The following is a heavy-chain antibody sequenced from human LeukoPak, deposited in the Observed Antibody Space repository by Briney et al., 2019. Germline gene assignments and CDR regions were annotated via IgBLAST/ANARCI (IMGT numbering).Heavy chain of an antibody. J-gene: IGHJ6*02. D-gene: IGHD3-10*01. CDR2: IYYSGST. V-gene: IGHV4-39*07. Sequence: SETLSLTCTVSGGSISSYYWGWIRQPPGKGLEWIGSIYYSGSTYYNPSLKSRVTISVDTSKNQFSLKLSSVTAADTAVYYCARDQDSGSYSYYYYYGMDVWGQGTTVTVSS. CDR3: ARDQDSGSYSYYYYYGMDV. CDR1: GGSISSYY.